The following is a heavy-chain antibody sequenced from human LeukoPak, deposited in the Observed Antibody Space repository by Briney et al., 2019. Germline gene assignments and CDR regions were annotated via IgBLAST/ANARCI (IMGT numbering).Heavy chain of an antibody. V-gene: IGHV4-30-4*01. CDR1: GGSISSGDYY. J-gene: IGHJ6*04. CDR2: IYYSGST. D-gene: IGHD4-17*01. CDR3: ARDTDGDSTYYYYGMDV. Sequence: SETLSLTCTVSGGSISSGDYYWSWIRQPPGKGLEWIGYIYYSGSTYYNPSLKSRVTISVDTSKNQFSLKLSSVTAADTAVYYCARDTDGDSTYYYYGMDVWGKGTTVTVSS.